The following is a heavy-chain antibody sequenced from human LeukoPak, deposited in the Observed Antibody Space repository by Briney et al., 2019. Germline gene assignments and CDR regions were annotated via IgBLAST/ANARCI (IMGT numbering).Heavy chain of an antibody. D-gene: IGHD6-13*01. J-gene: IGHJ5*02. CDR1: GGSISSSSYY. V-gene: IGHV4-39*07. CDR3: ARDLLQEQQLVGSGLSWFDP. Sequence: SETLSLTCTVSGGSISSSSYYWGWIRQPPGKGLEWIGSIYYSGSTYYNPSLKCRVTISVDTSKNQFSLKLSSVTAADTAVYYCARDLLQEQQLVGSGLSWFDPWGQGTLVTVSS. CDR2: IYYSGST.